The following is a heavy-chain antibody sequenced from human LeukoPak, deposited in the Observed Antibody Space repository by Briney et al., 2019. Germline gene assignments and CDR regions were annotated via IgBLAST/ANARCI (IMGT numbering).Heavy chain of an antibody. CDR2: ISAYNGNT. V-gene: IGHV1-18*01. CDR1: GYTFTSYG. D-gene: IGHD3-22*01. Sequence: ASVKVSCKASGYTFTSYGISWVRQAPGQGLEWMGWISAYNGNTNYAQKLQGRVTMTTDTSTSTAYMELSSLRSEDTAVYYCARDPYYYDSSGPGGAFDIWGQGTMVTVSS. J-gene: IGHJ3*02. CDR3: ARDPYYYDSSGPGGAFDI.